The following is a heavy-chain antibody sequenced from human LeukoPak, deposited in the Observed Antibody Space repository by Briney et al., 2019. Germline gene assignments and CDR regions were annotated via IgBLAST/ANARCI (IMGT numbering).Heavy chain of an antibody. V-gene: IGHV1-18*01. D-gene: IGHD3-22*01. CDR2: ISVHNGNT. CDR3: ARGLYDGDY. Sequence: VASVKVSCKAPGYTFTYFGLSWVRQAPGQGLEWLGSISVHNGNTKYAPKFQGRVTITTDTSTSTAYLELRSLRSDDTAVYYCARGLYDGDYWGQGSLVTVSS. J-gene: IGHJ4*02. CDR1: GYTFTYFG.